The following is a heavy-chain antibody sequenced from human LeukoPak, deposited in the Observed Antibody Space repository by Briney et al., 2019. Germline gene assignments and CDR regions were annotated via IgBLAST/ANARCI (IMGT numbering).Heavy chain of an antibody. J-gene: IGHJ5*02. V-gene: IGHV4-4*07. CDR2: IYTSGST. Sequence: PSETLSLTCTVSGGSISSYYWSWIRQPARKGLEWIGRIYTSGSTNYNPSLKSRVTMSVDTSKNQFSLKLSSVTAADTAVYYCARGMGSGWYSNWFDPWGQGTLVTVSS. D-gene: IGHD6-19*01. CDR1: GGSISSYY. CDR3: ARGMGSGWYSNWFDP.